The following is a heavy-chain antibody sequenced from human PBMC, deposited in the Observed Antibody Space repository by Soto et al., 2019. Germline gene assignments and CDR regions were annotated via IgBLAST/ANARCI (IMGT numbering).Heavy chain of an antibody. J-gene: IGHJ4*02. CDR1: GFTFISYG. CDR3: AKDKGSGWYGIDY. Sequence: PGGSLRLSCAASGFTFISYGMHWVRQAPGKGLEWVAVISYDGSNKYYADSVKGRFTISRDNSKNTLYLQMNSLRAEDTAVYYCAKDKGSGWYGIDYWGQGTLVTVSS. CDR2: ISYDGSNK. D-gene: IGHD6-19*01. V-gene: IGHV3-30*18.